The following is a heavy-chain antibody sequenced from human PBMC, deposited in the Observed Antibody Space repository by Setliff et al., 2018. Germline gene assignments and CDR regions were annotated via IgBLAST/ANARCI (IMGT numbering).Heavy chain of an antibody. Sequence: ASVKVSCKTSGYTFNTFGISWVRRAPGQGLDWMGWISPYNGDTKSAQKFQGRVTMTIDTSTSTAYVEVRSLTYDDTAVYYGARSPPNRGVGQGHYMDVWGIGTTVTVSS. CDR2: ISPYNGDT. CDR3: ARSPPNRGVGQGHYMDV. CDR1: GYTFNTFG. V-gene: IGHV1-18*01. D-gene: IGHD1-26*01. J-gene: IGHJ6*03.